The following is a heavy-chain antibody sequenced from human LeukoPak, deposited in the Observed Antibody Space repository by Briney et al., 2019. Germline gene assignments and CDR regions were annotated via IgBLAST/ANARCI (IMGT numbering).Heavy chain of an antibody. V-gene: IGHV1-2*02. Sequence: ASVKVSCKASGYTFTGYYFHWVRQAPGQGLEWMGWINPNTAGTNYAQKFLGGVTLTWDTSISTAYMELNRLTSDDTAVYYCATSAGNYRAGHYYYMGVWGKGTSVTVSS. D-gene: IGHD4-11*01. CDR2: INPNTAGT. J-gene: IGHJ6*03. CDR3: ATSAGNYRAGHYYYMGV. CDR1: GYTFTGYY.